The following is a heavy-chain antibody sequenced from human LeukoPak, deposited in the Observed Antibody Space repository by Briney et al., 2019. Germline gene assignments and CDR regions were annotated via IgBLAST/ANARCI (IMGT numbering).Heavy chain of an antibody. CDR2: IKQDGSEK. D-gene: IGHD2-8*01. CDR1: GFTFSSYW. CDR3: AKGLPNSYAALMYYFDY. J-gene: IGHJ4*02. V-gene: IGHV3-7*01. Sequence: GGSLRLSCAASGFTFSSYWMSWVRQAPGKGLEWVANIKQDGSEKYYVDSVKGRFTISRDNAKNSLYLQMNSLRAEDTAVYYCAKGLPNSYAALMYYFDYWGQGTLVTVSS.